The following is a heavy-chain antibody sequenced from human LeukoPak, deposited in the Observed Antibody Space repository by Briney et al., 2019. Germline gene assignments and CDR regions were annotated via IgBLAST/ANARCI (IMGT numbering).Heavy chain of an antibody. CDR2: INPNSGGT. D-gene: IGHD2-15*01. CDR3: ARRYCSGGSCYLFWFDP. V-gene: IGHV1-2*02. Sequence: GASVKVSCKASGYTFTGYYMHWVRQAPGHGLEWMGWINPNSGGTNCAQKFPGRVTMTRDMSISTAYMELSSLRSEDTAVYYCARRYCSGGSCYLFWFDPWGQGTLVTVSS. J-gene: IGHJ5*02. CDR1: GYTFTGYY.